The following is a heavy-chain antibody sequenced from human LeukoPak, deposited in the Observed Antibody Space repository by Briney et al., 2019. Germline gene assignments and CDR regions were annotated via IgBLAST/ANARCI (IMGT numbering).Heavy chain of an antibody. D-gene: IGHD1-26*01. V-gene: IGHV1-46*01. CDR2: INPSGGFT. CDR3: ARDQSGEWELLSGWWFDP. Sequence: ASVKVSCKASGYSFSTHWMHWVRQAPGQGLEGMGIINPSGGFTSYAQKLQGRVTVTRDMSTSTVYMELSNLRPEDTAVYYCARDQSGEWELLSGWWFDPWGQGTLVTVSS. J-gene: IGHJ5*02. CDR1: GYSFSTHW.